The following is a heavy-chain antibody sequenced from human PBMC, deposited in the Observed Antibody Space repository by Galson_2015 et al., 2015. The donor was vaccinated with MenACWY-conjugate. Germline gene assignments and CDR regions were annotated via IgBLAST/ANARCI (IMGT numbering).Heavy chain of an antibody. CDR1: GFTFDDYA. Sequence: SLRLSCAASGFTFDDYAMHRVRHAPGKGLEWVSGISWNGGTIGYADSVKGRFTISRDNAKNSLYLQMNSLRAEDTAFYYCARPVGSGWKYYFDSWGQGTLVTVSS. CDR2: ISWNGGTI. D-gene: IGHD6-19*01. V-gene: IGHV3-9*01. J-gene: IGHJ4*02. CDR3: ARPVGSGWKYYFDS.